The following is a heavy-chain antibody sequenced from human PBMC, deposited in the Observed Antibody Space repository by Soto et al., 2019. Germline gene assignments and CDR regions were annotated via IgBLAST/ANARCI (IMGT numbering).Heavy chain of an antibody. V-gene: IGHV1-3*01. CDR2: INAGNGIT. D-gene: IGHD2-2*01. CDR3: ARGGQLLSVAFDI. CDR1: GYTFTRYA. J-gene: IGHJ3*02. Sequence: QVQLVQSGAEVKKPGASVKVSCRASGYTFTRYALHWVRQAPGQRLEWMGWINAGNGITTYSQKFQGRVTITRDKSASPAYMELSSLTSEDTAVYYCARGGQLLSVAFDIWGQGKMVTVSS.